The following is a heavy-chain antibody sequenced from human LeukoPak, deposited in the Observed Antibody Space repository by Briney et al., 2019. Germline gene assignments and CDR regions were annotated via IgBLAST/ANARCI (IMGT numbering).Heavy chain of an antibody. CDR3: ARGVISYGLYNWFDP. CDR1: GGSFSGYY. V-gene: IGHV4-34*01. Sequence: PSETLSLTCAVYGGSFSGYYWSWIRQPPGKGLEWIGEINHSGSTNYNPSLKSRVTISVDTSKNQFSLKLSSVTAADTAVYYCARGVISYGLYNWFDPWGQGTLVTVSS. J-gene: IGHJ5*02. CDR2: INHSGST. D-gene: IGHD3-10*01.